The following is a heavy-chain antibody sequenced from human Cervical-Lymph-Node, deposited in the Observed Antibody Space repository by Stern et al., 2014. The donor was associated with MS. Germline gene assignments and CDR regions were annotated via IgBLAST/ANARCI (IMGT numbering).Heavy chain of an antibody. CDR3: ARAFCTGGVCYSFPFYGMDV. D-gene: IGHD2-8*02. Sequence: EDQLGESGGGVVRPGRSLRLSCAASGFTFEDYGMSWVRPAPGKGLEWDAAINWNGGSIVYGGSVQGRFTISRDNAKNSLYLQMNSLRAEDTALYHCARAFCTGGVCYSFPFYGMDVWGQGTTVTVSS. V-gene: IGHV3-20*01. CDR2: INWNGGSI. J-gene: IGHJ6*02. CDR1: GFTFEDYG.